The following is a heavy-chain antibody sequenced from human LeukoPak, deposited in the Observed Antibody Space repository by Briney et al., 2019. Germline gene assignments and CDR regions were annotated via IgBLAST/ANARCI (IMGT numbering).Heavy chain of an antibody. CDR3: ARDFPQLGGSGAYFDY. V-gene: IGHV1-18*01. Sequence: ASVKVSCKASGYTFTSYGISWVRQAPGQGLEWMGWISAYNGNTNYAQKLQGRVTMTTDTSTSSAYMELRSLRSDDTAVYYCARDFPQLGGSGAYFDYWGQGTLVTVSS. CDR1: GYTFTSYG. D-gene: IGHD1-1*01. CDR2: ISAYNGNT. J-gene: IGHJ4*02.